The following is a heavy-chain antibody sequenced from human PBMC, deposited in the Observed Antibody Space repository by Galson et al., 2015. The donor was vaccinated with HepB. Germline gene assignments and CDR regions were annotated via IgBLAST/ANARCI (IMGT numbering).Heavy chain of an antibody. J-gene: IGHJ4*02. V-gene: IGHV3-73*01. CDR1: GFTFSGSA. Sequence: SLRLSCAASGFTFSGSASHWVRQTSGKGLEWVGHIKSKANNYATAYAASLKGRFTISRDDSKNTAYLHMRSLKTEDTAVYYCARLADFSGFSSSWGQGTLVTVSS. D-gene: IGHD6-13*01. CDR3: ARLADFSGFSSS. CDR2: IKSKANNYAT.